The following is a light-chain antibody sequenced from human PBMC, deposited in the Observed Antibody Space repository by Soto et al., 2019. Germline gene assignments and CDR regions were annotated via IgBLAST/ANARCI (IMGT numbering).Light chain of an antibody. CDR3: QLYS. J-gene: IGKJ2*01. CDR2: GAC. Sequence: EVVLTQSPGTLSLSPGERGTLSCRASESLSSRHLAWYQQKPGQAPRLLIFGACSRATGVPDRFSSSGSGRDFTLPLSRLEPEDFAVYYCQLYSFGQGTRLELK. V-gene: IGKV3-20*01. CDR1: ESLSSRH.